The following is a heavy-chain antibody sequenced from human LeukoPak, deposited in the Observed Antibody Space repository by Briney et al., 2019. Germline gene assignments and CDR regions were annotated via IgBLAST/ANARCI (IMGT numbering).Heavy chain of an antibody. J-gene: IGHJ6*02. CDR2: IPYDGSNK. CDR3: AREVIDGSGRYYIGVAWDV. CDR1: GFTFSSYG. D-gene: IGHD3-10*01. Sequence: PGRSLRLSCAASGFTFSSYGMHWVRQAPGKELEWVAVIPYDGSNKYYADSVKGRFTISRDNSKNTLYLQMNSLRAEDTAVYYCAREVIDGSGRYYIGVAWDVWGQGTTVTVSS. V-gene: IGHV3-30*03.